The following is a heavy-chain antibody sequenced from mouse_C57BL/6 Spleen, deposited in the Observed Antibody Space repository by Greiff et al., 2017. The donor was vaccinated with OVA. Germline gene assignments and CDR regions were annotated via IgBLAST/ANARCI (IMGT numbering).Heavy chain of an antibody. Sequence: EVKLMESGGGLVKPGGSLKLSCAASGFTFSDYGMHWVRQAPEKGLEWVAYISSGSSTIYYADTVKGRFTISRDNAKNTLFLQMTSLRSEDTAMYYCATGGSRGYWYFDGWGTGTTVTVSS. CDR2: ISSGSSTI. CDR1: GFTFSDYG. V-gene: IGHV5-17*01. J-gene: IGHJ1*03. CDR3: ATGGSRGYWYFDG. D-gene: IGHD1-1*01.